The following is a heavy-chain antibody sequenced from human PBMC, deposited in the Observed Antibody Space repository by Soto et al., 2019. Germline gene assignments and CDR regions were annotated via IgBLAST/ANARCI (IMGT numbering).Heavy chain of an antibody. D-gene: IGHD1-1*01. J-gene: IGHJ6*02. V-gene: IGHV1-18*01. CDR3: AKAVAEACTFYYGMDV. Sequence: QAQLVQSGAEVKKPGASVKVSCRASGYTFNNYGFSWVRRAPGQGLEWKGWISSYNANTNYAQRFQGRVTMTTDMSTSPAYMELRELTTDHKGVYYRAKAVAEACTFYYGMDVWGQGTTVTVSS. CDR1: GYTFNNYG. CDR2: ISSYNANT.